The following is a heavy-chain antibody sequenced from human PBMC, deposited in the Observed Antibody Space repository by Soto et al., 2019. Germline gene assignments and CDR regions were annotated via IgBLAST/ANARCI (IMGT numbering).Heavy chain of an antibody. CDR3: ARAPCGGGSCYSDYYYGMDV. Sequence: QVQLVESGGGVVQPGRSLRLSCAASGFTFSSYAMHWVRQAPGKGLEWVAVISYDGSNKYYADSVKGRFTISRDNSKNTLYLQMNSLRAEDTAVYYCARAPCGGGSCYSDYYYGMDVWGQGTTVTVSS. D-gene: IGHD2-15*01. J-gene: IGHJ6*02. V-gene: IGHV3-30-3*01. CDR1: GFTFSSYA. CDR2: ISYDGSNK.